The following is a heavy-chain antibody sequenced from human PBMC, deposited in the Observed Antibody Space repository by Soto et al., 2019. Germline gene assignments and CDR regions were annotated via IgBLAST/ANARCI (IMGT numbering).Heavy chain of an antibody. CDR2: IYYNGST. Sequence: QVQLQESAPGLVKPSETLSLTCTVSGGSISSYCWSWIRQPPGKGMEWIGYIYYNGSTNYNPSLKRRVSISVDTSKDQFSLKPSSVTAADTAVYYCARDRPARASGYPLSPPYYYYVMDVWGQGTTVTVSS. J-gene: IGHJ6*02. V-gene: IGHV4-59*01. CDR3: ARDRPARASGYPLSPPYYYYVMDV. D-gene: IGHD5-12*01. CDR1: GGSISSYC.